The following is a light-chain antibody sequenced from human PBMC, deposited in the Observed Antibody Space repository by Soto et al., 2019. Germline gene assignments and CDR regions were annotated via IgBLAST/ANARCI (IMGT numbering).Light chain of an antibody. Sequence: QSVLTQPASVSGSPGQSITIACTGTNREVGSYNLVSWYQQRPGETPKLIISEVRNRPSGISYRFTGSKSGNTASLTISGLQAEDEADYYCSSYTTTSTLVFGGGTKVTVL. J-gene: IGLJ3*02. V-gene: IGLV2-14*01. CDR3: SSYTTTSTLV. CDR1: NREVGSYNL. CDR2: EVR.